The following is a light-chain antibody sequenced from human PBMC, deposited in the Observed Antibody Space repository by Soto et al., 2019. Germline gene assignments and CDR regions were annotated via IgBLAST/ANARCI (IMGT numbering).Light chain of an antibody. Sequence: QSVLTQPPSASGTPGQYVTISCSGSSSNIGTNTVHWYQQLPGTAPRLLIYNDHQRPSGVPDRLSASKSGTSASLALTEVQSEDEGDYYCASWDESLNAWVFGGGTKLTVL. CDR2: NDH. V-gene: IGLV1-44*01. CDR1: SSNIGTNT. CDR3: ASWDESLNAWV. J-gene: IGLJ3*02.